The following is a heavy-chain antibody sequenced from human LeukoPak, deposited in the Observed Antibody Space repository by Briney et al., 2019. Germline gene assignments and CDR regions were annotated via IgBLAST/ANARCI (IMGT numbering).Heavy chain of an antibody. CDR1: GGSFSGYY. V-gene: IGHV4-34*01. Sequence: PSETLSLTCAVYGGSFSGYYWSWIRQPPGKGLEWIGEINHSGSTNYNPSLKSRVTISVDTSKNQFSLKLSSVTAADTAVYYCARGYYDFDPWGQGTLVTVSS. D-gene: IGHD3-22*01. CDR3: ARGYYDFDP. CDR2: INHSGST. J-gene: IGHJ5*02.